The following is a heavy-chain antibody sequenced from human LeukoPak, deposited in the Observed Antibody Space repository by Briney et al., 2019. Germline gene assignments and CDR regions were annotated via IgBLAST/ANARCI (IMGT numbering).Heavy chain of an antibody. D-gene: IGHD3-22*01. V-gene: IGHV1-8*03. CDR3: ARGVNYYDSSGYYPPGYYFDY. CDR1: GYTFTSYD. J-gene: IGHJ4*02. CDR2: MIPNSGNT. Sequence: ASVKVSCKASGYTFTSYDINWVRQATGQGLEWMGWMIPNSGNTGYAQKFQGRVTITRNTSISTAYMELSSLRSEDTAVYYCARGVNYYDSSGYYPPGYYFDYWGQGTLVTVSS.